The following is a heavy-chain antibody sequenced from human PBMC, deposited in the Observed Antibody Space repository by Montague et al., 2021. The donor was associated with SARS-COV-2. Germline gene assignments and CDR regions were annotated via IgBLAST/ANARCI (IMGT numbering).Heavy chain of an antibody. D-gene: IGHD5-12*01. Sequence: TLSLTCTVSGGSISSGSCYWSWIRQPAGKGLEWIRRIYTSGTTDYSFSLKSRVTISVDTSKNQFSLKLTSVTAADTAVYYCARAHSGSWAHLDNWGQGSLVTVSS. CDR1: GGSISSGSCY. J-gene: IGHJ4*02. CDR2: IYTSGTT. CDR3: ARAHSGSWAHLDN. V-gene: IGHV4-61*02.